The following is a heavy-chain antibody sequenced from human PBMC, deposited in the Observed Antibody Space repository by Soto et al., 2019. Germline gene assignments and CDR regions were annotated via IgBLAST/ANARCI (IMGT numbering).Heavy chain of an antibody. D-gene: IGHD6-13*01. CDR1: GFTFSSYG. CDR2: ISYDGSNK. V-gene: IGHV3-30*18. CDR3: AKATYTLAAAVTVFYYYGMDV. Sequence: GGSLRLSCAASGFTFSSYGMHWVRQAPGKGLEWVAVISYDGSNKYYANSVKGRFTISRDNSKKTLYLQMNSLRAEDTAVYYCAKATYTLAAAVTVFYYYGMDVWGQGTTVTVSS. J-gene: IGHJ6*02.